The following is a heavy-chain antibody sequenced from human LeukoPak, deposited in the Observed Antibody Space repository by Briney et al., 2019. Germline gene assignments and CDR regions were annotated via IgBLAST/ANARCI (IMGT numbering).Heavy chain of an antibody. CDR3: ATGTAGASGYYFDY. D-gene: IGHD2-8*02. Sequence: GGSLRLSCAASGFTFSSYDMHWVRQATGKGLEWVSAIGTAGDTYYPGSVKGRFTISRENAKNSLYLQMNSLRAGDTAVYYCATGTAGASGYYFDYWGQGTLVIVSS. CDR1: GFTFSSYD. J-gene: IGHJ4*02. CDR2: IGTAGDT. V-gene: IGHV3-13*01.